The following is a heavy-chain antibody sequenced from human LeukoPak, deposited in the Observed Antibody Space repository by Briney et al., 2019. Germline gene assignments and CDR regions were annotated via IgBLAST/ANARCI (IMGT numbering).Heavy chain of an antibody. D-gene: IGHD6-19*01. CDR1: GFTFSSCR. V-gene: IGHV3-7*01. Sequence: GGSLRLFCEASGFTFSSCRMIWARQAPGKGLEWVANIMQDGSEKYYVDSVKGRFTISRDNAKNSLYLQMNSLSAEDTAVYYCARDLWYSSGWYHYYYYYMDVWGKGTTVTVSS. CDR2: IMQDGSEK. J-gene: IGHJ6*03. CDR3: ARDLWYSSGWYHYYYYYMDV.